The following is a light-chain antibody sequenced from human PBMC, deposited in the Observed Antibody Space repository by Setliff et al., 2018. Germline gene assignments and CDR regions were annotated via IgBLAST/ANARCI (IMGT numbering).Light chain of an antibody. CDR3: SSYTSISTPYV. V-gene: IGLV2-14*01. Sequence: SALTQPASVSGSPGQSITISCTGTSSDVGGFNYVSWYQQHPGKAPKLMIYEVSNRPSGVSNRFSGSKSGNTASLTISGLQAEDEADYYCSSYTSISTPYVFGTGTKVTVL. J-gene: IGLJ1*01. CDR2: EVS. CDR1: SSDVGGFNY.